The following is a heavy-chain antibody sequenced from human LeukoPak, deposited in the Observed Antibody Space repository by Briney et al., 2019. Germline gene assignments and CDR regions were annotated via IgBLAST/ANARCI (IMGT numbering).Heavy chain of an antibody. CDR2: IYTSGST. Sequence: SETLSLTCTVSGGSISSYYWSWIRQPAGKGLEWIGRIYTSGSTNYNPSLKSRVTMSVDTSKNQFSLKLSSVTAADTAVYYCARDLYCGGDCYLPIIWGQGTMVTVSS. V-gene: IGHV4-4*07. J-gene: IGHJ3*02. CDR3: ARDLYCGGDCYLPII. CDR1: GGSISSYY. D-gene: IGHD2-21*02.